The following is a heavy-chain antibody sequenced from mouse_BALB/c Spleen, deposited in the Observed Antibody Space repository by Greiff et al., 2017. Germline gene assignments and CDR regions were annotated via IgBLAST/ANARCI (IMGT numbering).Heavy chain of an antibody. V-gene: IGHV1-4*01. CDR3: AREWGGYYEGWFAY. CDR2: INPSSGYT. D-gene: IGHD2-3*01. CDR1: GYTFTSYT. J-gene: IGHJ3*01. Sequence: QVQLQQSGAELARPGASVKMFCKASGYTFTSYTMHWVKHRPGQGLEWIGYINPSSGYTNYNQKFKDKATLTADKSSSTAYMQLSSLTSEDSAVYYCAREWGGYYEGWFAYWGQGTLVTVSA.